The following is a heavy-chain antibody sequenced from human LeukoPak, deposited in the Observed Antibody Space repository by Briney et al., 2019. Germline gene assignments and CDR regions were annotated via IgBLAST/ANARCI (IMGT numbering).Heavy chain of an antibody. D-gene: IGHD2-15*01. CDR3: ARKGCSGGSCYPVSNSWFDP. CDR2: IYWDDSK. J-gene: IGHJ5*02. V-gene: IGHV2-5*02. Sequence: KESGPTLVQPTQTLTLTCTFSGFSLSSSGVGVGWIRQPPGKALEWLALIYWDDSKRYSPSLKSRLTITKDTSKNQVVLTMTTIDPVDTATYYCARKGCSGGSCYPVSNSWFDPWGQGTLVTVSS. CDR1: GFSLSSSGVG.